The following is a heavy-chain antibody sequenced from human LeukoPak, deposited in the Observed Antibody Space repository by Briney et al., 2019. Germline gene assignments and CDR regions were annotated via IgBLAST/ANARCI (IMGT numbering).Heavy chain of an antibody. CDR2: INAGNGNT. Sequence: ASVKVSCKASGYTFTSYAMHWVRQAPGQRLEWMGWINAGNGNTKYSQEFQGRVTITRDTSASTAYMELSSLRSEDMAVYCCARDPGIVVVTWLDYWGQGTLVTVSS. CDR3: ARDPGIVVVTWLDY. CDR1: GYTFTSYA. D-gene: IGHD2-21*02. J-gene: IGHJ4*02. V-gene: IGHV1-3*03.